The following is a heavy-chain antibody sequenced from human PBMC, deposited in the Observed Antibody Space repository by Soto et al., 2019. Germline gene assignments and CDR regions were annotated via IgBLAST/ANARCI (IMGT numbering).Heavy chain of an antibody. J-gene: IGHJ6*02. Sequence: QVQLVQSGAEVKTPGASVKLSCKASGYTFTTYYIHWVRQALGQGLEWLGVINPGGTTPTRYAQKFQDRVTMTRDTTTSTVYKELSSLRFDDTAVYYCSREARAELVIGLYRDSYYGMDVWGQGTTVTVCS. CDR1: GYTFTTYY. CDR2: INPGGTTPT. D-gene: IGHD3-9*01. V-gene: IGHV1-46*01. CDR3: SREARAELVIGLYRDSYYGMDV.